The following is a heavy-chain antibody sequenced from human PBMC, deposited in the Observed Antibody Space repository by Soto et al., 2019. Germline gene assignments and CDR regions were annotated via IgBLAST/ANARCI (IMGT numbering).Heavy chain of an antibody. CDR2: ISAYNGNT. V-gene: IGHV1-18*04. CDR3: ARGSGGFDP. Sequence: ASVKVSCQASGYTFTSYVIPLLRQAPGQGLEWLGWISAYNGNTNYAQKFQGRVTMTTDTSTRTAYMELRSLRSDDTAVYYCARGSGGFDPWGQGTLVTVSS. J-gene: IGHJ5*02. CDR1: GYTFTSYV. D-gene: IGHD1-26*01.